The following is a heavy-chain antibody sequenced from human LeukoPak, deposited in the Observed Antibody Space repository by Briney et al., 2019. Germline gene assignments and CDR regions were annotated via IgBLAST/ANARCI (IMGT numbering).Heavy chain of an antibody. Sequence: GRSLRLSCAASGFTFSNYAMHWVRQAPGKGLERVAVISYDGSNKYYADSVKGRFTISRDSSKNTLYLQMNSLRAEDTAVYYCAKDLGSSWYGGFDYWGQGTLVTVSS. J-gene: IGHJ4*02. D-gene: IGHD6-13*01. CDR3: AKDLGSSWYGGFDY. V-gene: IGHV3-30*04. CDR2: ISYDGSNK. CDR1: GFTFSNYA.